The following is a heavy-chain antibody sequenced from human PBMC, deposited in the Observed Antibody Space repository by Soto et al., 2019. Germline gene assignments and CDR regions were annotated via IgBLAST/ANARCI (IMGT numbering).Heavy chain of an antibody. CDR1: GGTFSSYA. D-gene: IGHD6-6*01. CDR2: IIPIFGTA. Sequence: SVKVSCKASGGTFSSYAISWVRLAPGQGLEWMGGIIPIFGTANYAQKFQGRVTITADESTSTAYMELSSLRSEDTAVYYCASHSSSGVHYYYYYGMDVWGQGATVTVSS. J-gene: IGHJ6*02. CDR3: ASHSSSGVHYYYYYGMDV. V-gene: IGHV1-69*13.